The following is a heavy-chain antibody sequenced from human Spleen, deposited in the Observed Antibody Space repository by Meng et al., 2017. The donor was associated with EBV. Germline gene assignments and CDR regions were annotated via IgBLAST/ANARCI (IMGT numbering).Heavy chain of an antibody. Sequence: GGGGVQPGGSLRLSWAASGFSFSHYDMHWVRQAPGKWLEWVAVISYDGGKKYYADSVKGRFTISRDNSKNTVNLQMDSLRVEDTAVYYCAKDMVTLVVVAPGEWGQGTLVTVSS. J-gene: IGHJ4*02. CDR1: GFSFSHYD. D-gene: IGHD2-15*01. V-gene: IGHV3-30*18. CDR2: ISYDGGKK. CDR3: AKDMVTLVVVAPGE.